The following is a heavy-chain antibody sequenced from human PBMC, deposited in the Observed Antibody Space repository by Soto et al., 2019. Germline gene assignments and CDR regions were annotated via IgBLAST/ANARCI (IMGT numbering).Heavy chain of an antibody. Sequence: GGSLRLSCAASGFSFSIYSMSWVRQAPGKGLEWVSAISSSSTYIYYADSVKGRFTISRDNAKNSLYLQMNSLRAEDTAVYYCTRSPGRDGYNHFEYWGQGALVTVSS. D-gene: IGHD5-12*01. CDR3: TRSPGRDGYNHFEY. J-gene: IGHJ4*02. CDR1: GFSFSIYS. V-gene: IGHV3-21*01. CDR2: ISSSSTYI.